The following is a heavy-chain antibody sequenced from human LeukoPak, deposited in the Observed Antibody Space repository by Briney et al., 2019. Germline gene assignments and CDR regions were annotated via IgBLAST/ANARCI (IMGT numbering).Heavy chain of an antibody. CDR1: GGSINSYY. CDR3: ARAEDGYNFDY. J-gene: IGHJ4*02. V-gene: IGHV4-59*01. D-gene: IGHD5-24*01. Sequence: SETLSLTCTVSGGSINSYYWNWIRQPPGKGLEWIGYIYYSGSTNYNPSLKSRVTISIDTSKNQFSLKLSSVSAADTAVYYCARAEDGYNFDYWGQGTLVTVSS. CDR2: IYYSGST.